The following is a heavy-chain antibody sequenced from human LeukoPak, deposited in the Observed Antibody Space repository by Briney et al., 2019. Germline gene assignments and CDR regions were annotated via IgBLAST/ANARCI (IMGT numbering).Heavy chain of an antibody. CDR3: ARIHRYCSGGACYVLDN. J-gene: IGHJ4*02. Sequence: SETLSLTCVVSGGSVSGYYWGWIRQPPGRGLEWIGYVYYSGSTNYNPSFKSRITISVDTSRNQFSLQLSSVAAADTAVYYCARIHRYCSGGACYVLDNWGQGTLVAVSS. CDR2: VYYSGST. D-gene: IGHD2-15*01. V-gene: IGHV4-59*02. CDR1: GGSVSGYY.